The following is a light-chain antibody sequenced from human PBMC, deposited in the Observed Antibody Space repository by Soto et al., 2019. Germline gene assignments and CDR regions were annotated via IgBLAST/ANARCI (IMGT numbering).Light chain of an antibody. Sequence: EIVLTQSPGTLSLSPGERATLSCRASQSVSSSYLAWYQQKPGQAPRLLLYGTSNRATAIPDRCGGSGSGTDFTLTISRLEPEDFAVYYCQEYGSSSWTFGQGTKVVIK. CDR2: GTS. CDR1: QSVSSSY. J-gene: IGKJ1*01. V-gene: IGKV3-20*01. CDR3: QEYGSSSWT.